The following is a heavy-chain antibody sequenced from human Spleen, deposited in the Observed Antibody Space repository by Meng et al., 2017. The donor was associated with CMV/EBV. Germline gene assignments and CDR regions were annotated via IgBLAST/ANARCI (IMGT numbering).Heavy chain of an antibody. J-gene: IGHJ4*02. CDR3: ATTAKGGWELLREDY. CDR2: ISTSSSYI. V-gene: IGHV3-21*01. D-gene: IGHD1-26*01. CDR1: GFTFSTYN. Sequence: GESLKISCAASGFTFSTYNMNWVRQAPGKGLEWVSSISTSSSYIYYADSVKGRFTISRDNAKNSLYLQMSSLRAEDTAVYYCATTAKGGWELLREDYWGQGTLVTVSS.